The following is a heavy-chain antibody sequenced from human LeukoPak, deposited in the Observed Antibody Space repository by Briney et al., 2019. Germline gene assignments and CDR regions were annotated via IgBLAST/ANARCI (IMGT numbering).Heavy chain of an antibody. Sequence: PGGSLRLSCAASGFTFDDYGMSWVRQAPGKGLEWGSGINWNGGSTGYADSVKGRFTISRDNAKNSLYLQMNSLRAEDTAVYYCARDRIQLWTPFDYWGQGTLVTVSS. CDR2: INWNGGST. J-gene: IGHJ4*02. CDR3: ARDRIQLWTPFDY. V-gene: IGHV3-20*04. CDR1: GFTFDDYG. D-gene: IGHD5-18*01.